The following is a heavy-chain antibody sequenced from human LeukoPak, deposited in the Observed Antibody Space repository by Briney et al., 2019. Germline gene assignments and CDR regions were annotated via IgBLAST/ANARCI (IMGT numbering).Heavy chain of an antibody. CDR1: GFTFSSYS. Sequence: PGGSLRLSCAASGFTFSSYSMNWVRQAPGKGLEWVSSISSSSSYIYYGDSVKGRFTISRDNAKNSLYLQMNSLRAEDTAVYYCARSTTVVTQFDYWGQGTLVTVSS. D-gene: IGHD4-23*01. CDR2: ISSSSSYI. CDR3: ARSTTVVTQFDY. J-gene: IGHJ4*02. V-gene: IGHV3-21*01.